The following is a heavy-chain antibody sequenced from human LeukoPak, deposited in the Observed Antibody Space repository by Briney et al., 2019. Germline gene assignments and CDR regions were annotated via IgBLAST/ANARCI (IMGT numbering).Heavy chain of an antibody. Sequence: GGSLRLSCAASGFTFSNYWMHWVRQAPGKGLVWVSRIKNDGSGTIYADSVKGRFTISRDNAKNTLYLQMNSLRAEDTAVYYCARNPRTSMEFWGQGTLVTVSS. CDR3: ARNPRTSMEF. D-gene: IGHD5-18*01. J-gene: IGHJ4*02. CDR1: GFTFSNYW. V-gene: IGHV3-74*01. CDR2: IKNDGSGT.